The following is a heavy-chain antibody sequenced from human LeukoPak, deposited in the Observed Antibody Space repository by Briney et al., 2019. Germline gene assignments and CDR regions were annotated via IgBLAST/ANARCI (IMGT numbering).Heavy chain of an antibody. CDR2: IYYSGST. V-gene: IGHV4-39*07. Sequence: KPSETLSLTCTVSGGSISSYYWSWIRQPPGKGLEWIGSIYYSGSTYYNPSLKSRITISVDTSKNQFSLKLRSVTAADTAVYYCAREKGSSGNFDYWGQGTLVTVSS. J-gene: IGHJ4*02. D-gene: IGHD6-13*01. CDR3: AREKGSSGNFDY. CDR1: GGSISSYY.